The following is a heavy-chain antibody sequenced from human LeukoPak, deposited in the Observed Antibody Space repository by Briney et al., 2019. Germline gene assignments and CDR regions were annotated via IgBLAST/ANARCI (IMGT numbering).Heavy chain of an antibody. V-gene: IGHV3-21*06. CDR2: ISYSSDPI. Sequence: GGSLRLSCAASGFTFSSSSMHWVRQAPGKGLEWVSSISYSSDPIYYADSMKGRFSVSRDNAKNSLFLQMNSLRTDDTAVYYCARELFRHSAFWGQGTLVTVSS. D-gene: IGHD2-15*01. CDR1: GFTFSSSS. J-gene: IGHJ4*02. CDR3: ARELFRHSAF.